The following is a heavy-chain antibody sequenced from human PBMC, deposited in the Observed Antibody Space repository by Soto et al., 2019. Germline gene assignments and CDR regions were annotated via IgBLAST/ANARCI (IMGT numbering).Heavy chain of an antibody. Sequence: QVQLQESGPGLVKPSQTLSLTCTVSGGSISSGGYYWSWIRQHPGKGLEWIGYIYYSGSTYYNPSPKSRVTLSVDPAKNQFSLKLSSVTAADTAVYYCASLYGGNLDYWGQGTLVTVSS. D-gene: IGHD4-17*01. CDR3: ASLYGGNLDY. CDR1: GGSISSGGYY. V-gene: IGHV4-31*03. J-gene: IGHJ4*02. CDR2: IYYSGST.